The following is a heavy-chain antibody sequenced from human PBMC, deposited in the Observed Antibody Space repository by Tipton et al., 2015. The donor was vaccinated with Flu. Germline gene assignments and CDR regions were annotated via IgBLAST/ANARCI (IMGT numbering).Heavy chain of an antibody. J-gene: IGHJ5*01. CDR2: INNSGGYT. Sequence: SLRLSCAASGFTFSNYAMSWVRQAPGEGLEWVSVINNSGGYTDYADSVKGRFTVSRDNSKNTLYLQMNSLTADDTAVYYCAKCGYSYAWDNWFDSWGQGTLVIVSS. CDR1: GFTFSNYA. CDR3: AKCGYSYAWDNWFDS. D-gene: IGHD5-18*01. V-gene: IGHV3-23*01.